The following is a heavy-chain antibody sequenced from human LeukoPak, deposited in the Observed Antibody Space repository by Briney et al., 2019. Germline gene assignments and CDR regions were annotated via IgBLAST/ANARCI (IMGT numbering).Heavy chain of an antibody. Sequence: SETLSLTCAVSGGSFSGYYWSWIRQPPGKGLEWIGEINHSGSTNYNPSLKSRVTISVDTSKNQFSLKLSSVTAADTAVYYCARGLTMISELYYFDYWGQGTLVTVSS. D-gene: IGHD3-22*01. V-gene: IGHV4-34*01. J-gene: IGHJ4*02. CDR2: INHSGST. CDR1: GGSFSGYY. CDR3: ARGLTMISELYYFDY.